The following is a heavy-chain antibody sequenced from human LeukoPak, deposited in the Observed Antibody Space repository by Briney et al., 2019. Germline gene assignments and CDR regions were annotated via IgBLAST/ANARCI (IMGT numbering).Heavy chain of an antibody. CDR3: ARHRGYSSGWYAFDY. CDR1: GGSISSYY. CDR2: IYYSGST. V-gene: IGHV4-59*08. J-gene: IGHJ4*02. Sequence: SETLSLTCTVSGGSISSYYWSWIRQPPGKGLEWIGHIYYSGSTNYNPSLKSRVAISVDTSKNQFSLKLSSVTAADTAVYYRARHRGYSSGWYAFDYWGQGTLVTVSS. D-gene: IGHD6-19*01.